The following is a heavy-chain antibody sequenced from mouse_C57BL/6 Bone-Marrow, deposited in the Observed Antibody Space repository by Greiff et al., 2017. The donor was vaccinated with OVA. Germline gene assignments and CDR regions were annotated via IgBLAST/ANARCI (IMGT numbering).Heavy chain of an antibody. D-gene: IGHD2-5*01. CDR3: ARPAYYSNYGAY. Sequence: EVKLVESGGGLVQPGGSLKLSCAASGFTFSDYYMYWVRQTPEKRLEWVAYISNGGGSTYYPDTVKGRFTISRDNAKNTLYLQMSRLKSEDTAMYYCARPAYYSNYGAYWGQGTLVTVSA. CDR1: GFTFSDYY. V-gene: IGHV5-12*01. J-gene: IGHJ3*01. CDR2: ISNGGGST.